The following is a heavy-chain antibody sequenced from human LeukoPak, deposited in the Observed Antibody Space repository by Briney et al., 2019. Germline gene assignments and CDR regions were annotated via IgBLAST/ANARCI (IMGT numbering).Heavy chain of an antibody. CDR2: IYSGGTT. Sequence: PGGSLRLSCAASGFTLSTYYMNWVRQAPGKGLEWVSIIYSGGTTYYADSVKGRFTISRDTSKNTLSLQMNSLRAEDTAVYFCARVGDHFHWNLDLWGRGTLVPVSS. J-gene: IGHJ2*01. V-gene: IGHV3-53*01. D-gene: IGHD3-3*02. CDR1: GFTLSTYY. CDR3: ARVGDHFHWNLDL.